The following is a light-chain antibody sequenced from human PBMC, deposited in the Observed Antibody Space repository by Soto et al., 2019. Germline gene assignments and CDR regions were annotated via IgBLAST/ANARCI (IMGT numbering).Light chain of an antibody. V-gene: IGLV2-8*01. Sequence: QSALTQPPSASGSPGQSVTISCTGTSTDVGAYNYVSWYQQHPGKAPKLMIYEVTKRPSGVPDRFSGSKSGNTASLAISGLRSEDEADYYCAVWDDNLSGVLFGGGTQLTVL. CDR2: EVT. CDR1: STDVGAYNY. CDR3: AVWDDNLSGVL. J-gene: IGLJ2*01.